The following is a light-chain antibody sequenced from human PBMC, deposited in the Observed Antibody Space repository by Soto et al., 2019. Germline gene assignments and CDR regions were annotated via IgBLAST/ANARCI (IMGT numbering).Light chain of an antibody. Sequence: DIQMTQSPSSVSASVGDRVTITCRASQDINSWLTWYQQKPGKAPKVLIYIASRLQPGVPSRFSGRGSGTDFSLTISSLQPEDFATYFCQQSKRFPLTFGGGTKVEIK. V-gene: IGKV1-12*01. CDR2: IAS. CDR1: QDINSW. CDR3: QQSKRFPLT. J-gene: IGKJ4*01.